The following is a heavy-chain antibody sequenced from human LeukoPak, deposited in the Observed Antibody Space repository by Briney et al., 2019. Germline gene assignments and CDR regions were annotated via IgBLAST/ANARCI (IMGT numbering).Heavy chain of an antibody. J-gene: IGHJ5*02. CDR2: IYHSGNT. Sequence: SETLSLTCTVSGGSISSSNYYWGWIRQPPGKGLEWIGNIYHSGNTYYNPSLKSRVTISVDTSKNQFSLKLTSVTAADTAVYYCARDVGTVTTNWFDPWGQGTLVTVSS. CDR3: ARDVGTVTTNWFDP. D-gene: IGHD4-17*01. CDR1: GGSISSSNYY. V-gene: IGHV4-39*07.